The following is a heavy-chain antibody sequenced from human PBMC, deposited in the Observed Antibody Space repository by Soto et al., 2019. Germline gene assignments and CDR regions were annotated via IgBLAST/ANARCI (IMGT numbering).Heavy chain of an antibody. Sequence: GAPTQVYCKASGGTFRSYAISWVRQAPGQGLEWMGGIIPIFGTANYAQKFQGRVTITADKSTSTAYMELSSLRSEDTAMYYCARELGNTGSSFDPWGQGTLVTGSS. V-gene: IGHV1-69*06. CDR3: ARELGNTGSSFDP. CDR2: IIPIFGTA. J-gene: IGHJ5*02. CDR1: GGTFRSYA. D-gene: IGHD6-6*01.